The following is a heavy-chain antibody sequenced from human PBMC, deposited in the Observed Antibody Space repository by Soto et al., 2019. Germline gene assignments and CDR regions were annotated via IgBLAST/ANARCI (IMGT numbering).Heavy chain of an antibody. CDR2: IYYSGST. V-gene: IGHV4-59*01. J-gene: IGHJ4*02. D-gene: IGHD5-18*01. CDR3: ARFPRGYSYGHFDY. CDR1: GGSISSYY. Sequence: SETLSLTCTVCGGSISSYYWSWIRQPPGKGLEWIGYIYYSGSTNYNPSLKSRVTISVDTSKNQFSLKLSSVTAADTAVYYCARFPRGYSYGHFDYWGQGTLVTVSS.